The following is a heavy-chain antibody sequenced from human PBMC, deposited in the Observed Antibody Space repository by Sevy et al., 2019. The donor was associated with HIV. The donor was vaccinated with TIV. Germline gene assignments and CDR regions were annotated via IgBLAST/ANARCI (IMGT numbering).Heavy chain of an antibody. CDR3: ARGFMGADYYYGMDV. J-gene: IGHJ6*02. CDR1: RLTFSSSS. CDR2: ISSSSTTI. V-gene: IGHV3-48*02. Sequence: GGSLRLSCAASRLTFSSSSVNWVRQAPGKGLEWVSYISSSSTTIYYADSVKGRFTISRDNAKNSLYLQMNSLRDEDTAVYYCARGFMGADYYYGMDVWGQGTTVIVSS. D-gene: IGHD3-3*01.